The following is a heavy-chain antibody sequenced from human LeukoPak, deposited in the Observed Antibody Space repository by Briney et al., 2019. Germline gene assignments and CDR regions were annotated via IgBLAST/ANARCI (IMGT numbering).Heavy chain of an antibody. CDR2: MNPNSGNT. V-gene: IGHV1-8*01. CDR3: ATYSGSSGRGVDP. CDR1: GYSFGNFD. J-gene: IGHJ5*02. Sequence: ASVRVSCKASGYSFGNFDINWVRQATGQGLEWMGWMNPNSGNTGYAQKFQGRVTMTSDTSKSTAYMELSSLTSEDTAVYFCATYSGSSGRGVDPWGQGTLVTVSS. D-gene: IGHD6-13*01.